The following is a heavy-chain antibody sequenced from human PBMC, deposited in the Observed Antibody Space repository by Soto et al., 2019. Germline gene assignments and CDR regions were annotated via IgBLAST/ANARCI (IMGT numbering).Heavy chain of an antibody. CDR1: GGTLSNYA. V-gene: IGHV1-69*15. Sequence: QVQLVQSGAEVKKPGSSVKVSCETSGGTLSNYAISWLRQAPGQGPEWMGSIIPIFDTANYAQKFQGRVTXXADESTSTVYMELSSLRSEDTAVYYCAREGVDSDVVTFFDYWGQGTLVTVSS. CDR3: AREGVDSDVVTFFDY. J-gene: IGHJ4*02. D-gene: IGHD5-18*01. CDR2: IIPIFDTA.